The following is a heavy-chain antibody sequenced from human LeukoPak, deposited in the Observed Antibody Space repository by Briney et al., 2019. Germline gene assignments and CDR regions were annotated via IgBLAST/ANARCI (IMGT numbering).Heavy chain of an antibody. CDR2: ISGDGGST. CDR1: GFTFDDYA. J-gene: IGHJ4*02. V-gene: IGHV3-43*02. CDR3: AKAEPPRDGYNNFDY. D-gene: IGHD5-24*01. Sequence: GGPLRLSCAASGFTFDDYAMHWVRQAPGKGLEWVSLISGDGGSTYYADSVKGRFTISRDNSKNSLYLQMNSLRTEDTALYYCAKAEPPRDGYNNFDYWGQGTLVTVSS.